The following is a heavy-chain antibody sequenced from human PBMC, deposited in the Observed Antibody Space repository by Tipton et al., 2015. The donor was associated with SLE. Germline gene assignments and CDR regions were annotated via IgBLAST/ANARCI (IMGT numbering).Heavy chain of an antibody. CDR3: ALQYDSGGYYWF. Sequence: PGLVKPSETLSLKCTVSGGSITSSSYYWGWFRQPPGKGLEWIGSIYHSGSTYYNPSLKSRVAISVDTSNSQFSLKLSSVTAADTAVYYCALQYDSGGYYWFWGQGTLVTVSS. V-gene: IGHV4-39*07. D-gene: IGHD3-22*01. CDR1: GGSITSSSYY. J-gene: IGHJ4*02. CDR2: IYHSGST.